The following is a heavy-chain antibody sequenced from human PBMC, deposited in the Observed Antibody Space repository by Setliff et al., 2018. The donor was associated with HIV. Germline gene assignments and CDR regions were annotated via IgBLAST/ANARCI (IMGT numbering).Heavy chain of an antibody. D-gene: IGHD1-1*01. V-gene: IGHV3-30*02. J-gene: IGHJ4*02. CDR1: GFTFSSHG. CDR2: IWYDGSRV. CDR3: ASARIPTGGTSTSLDF. Sequence: PGGSLRLSCAASGFTFSSHGMHWVRRAPGKGLECVANIWYDGSRVSYADSVKGRFTISRDDSKNTVFLQLDTLRREDTAVYYCASARIPTGGTSTSLDFWGQGALVTVSS.